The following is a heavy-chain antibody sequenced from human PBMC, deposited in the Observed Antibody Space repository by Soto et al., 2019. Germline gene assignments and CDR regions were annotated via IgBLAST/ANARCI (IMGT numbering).Heavy chain of an antibody. J-gene: IGHJ4*02. D-gene: IGHD4-17*01. CDR1: GFTFSSYG. V-gene: IGHV3-30*18. CDR3: AKAITVNYFDY. CDR2: ISYDGSNK. Sequence: GGSLRLSCAASGFTFSSYGMHWVRQAPGKGLEWVAVISYDGSNKYYADSVKGRFTISRDNSKNTLYLQMNSLRAEDTAVYYCAKAITVNYFDYWGQGTLVTVSS.